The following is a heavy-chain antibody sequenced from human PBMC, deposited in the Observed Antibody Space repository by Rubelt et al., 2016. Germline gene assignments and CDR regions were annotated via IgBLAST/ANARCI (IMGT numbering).Heavy chain of an antibody. CDR2: LNPNSGGT. Sequence: MGWLNPNSGGTNYAQKFQGRVTMTRDTSISTAYMELSRLRSDDTAVYYCARAETTYYDFWSGYYFNWFDPWGQGTLVTVSS. J-gene: IGHJ5*02. CDR3: ARAETTYYDFWSGYYFNWFDP. V-gene: IGHV1-2*02. D-gene: IGHD3-3*01.